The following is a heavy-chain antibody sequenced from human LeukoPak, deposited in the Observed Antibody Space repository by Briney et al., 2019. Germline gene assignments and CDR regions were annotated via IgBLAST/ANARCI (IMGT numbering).Heavy chain of an antibody. CDR3: ARAHSGYSYGIDY. D-gene: IGHD5-18*01. CDR1: GGSISSSSYY. J-gene: IGHJ4*02. V-gene: IGHV4-39*01. Sequence: SETLSLTCTVSGGSISSSSYYWGWIRQPPGKGLEWIGSIYYSGSTYYNPFLKSRVTISVDTSKNQFSLMLSSVTAADTAVYYCARAHSGYSYGIDYWGQGTLVTVSS. CDR2: IYYSGST.